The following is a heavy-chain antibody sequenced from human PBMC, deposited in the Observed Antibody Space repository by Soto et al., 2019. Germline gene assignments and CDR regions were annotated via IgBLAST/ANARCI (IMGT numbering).Heavy chain of an antibody. J-gene: IGHJ4*02. CDR2: MYHSGST. D-gene: IGHD2-15*01. V-gene: IGHV4-30-2*01. CDR1: GGSISSGGYS. CDR3: ARGWKLEQRYYFDY. Sequence: SETLSLTCAVSGGSISSGGYSWSWIRQPPGKGLEWIGYMYHSGSTYYNPSLKSRVTISIDRSKNQFSLKLSSVTAADTAVYYCARGWKLEQRYYFDYWGQGIQVTVSS.